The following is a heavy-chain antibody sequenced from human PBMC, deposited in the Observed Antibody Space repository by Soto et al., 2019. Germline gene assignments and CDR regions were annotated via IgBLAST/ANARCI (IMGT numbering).Heavy chain of an antibody. J-gene: IGHJ6*02. V-gene: IGHV3-23*01. CDR2: ISGSGGST. D-gene: IGHD6-13*01. CDR3: VKTAAAGFYYYGMDV. CDR1: GFTFSSCA. Sequence: PGGSLRLSCAASGFTFSSCAMSWVRQAPGKGLEWVSAISGSGGSTYYADSVKGRFTISRDNSKNTLYLQMSSLRAEDTAVYYCVKTAAAGFYYYGMDVWGQGTTVTVSS.